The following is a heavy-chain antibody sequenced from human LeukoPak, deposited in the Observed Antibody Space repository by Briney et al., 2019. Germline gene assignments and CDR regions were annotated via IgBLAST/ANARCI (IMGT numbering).Heavy chain of an antibody. CDR3: ARDLGLERQGRWFDP. D-gene: IGHD1-1*01. CDR2: IRYDGSNK. CDR1: GFTFSSYG. V-gene: IGHV3-30*02. Sequence: GGSLRLSCAASGFTFSSYGIHWVRQAPGKGLEWVAFIRYDGSNKYYTDSVKGRFTISRDNSKNTLYLQMNSLRAEDTAVYYCARDLGLERQGRWFDPWGQGTLVTVSS. J-gene: IGHJ5*02.